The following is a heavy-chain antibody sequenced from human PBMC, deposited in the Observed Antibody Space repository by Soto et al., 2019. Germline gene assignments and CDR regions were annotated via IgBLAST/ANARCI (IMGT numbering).Heavy chain of an antibody. D-gene: IGHD2-21*02. CDR3: ATVRGDPLYWYFDL. J-gene: IGHJ2*01. CDR2: INHSGST. CDR1: GGSFSGYY. Sequence: QVQLQQWGAGLLKPSETLSLTCAVYGGSFSGYYWSWIRQPPGKGLEWIGEINHSGSTNYNPSLKRRDTIPVDTSKNQFSLKLSSVTAADTAVYYCATVRGDPLYWYFDLWGRGTLVTVSS. V-gene: IGHV4-34*01.